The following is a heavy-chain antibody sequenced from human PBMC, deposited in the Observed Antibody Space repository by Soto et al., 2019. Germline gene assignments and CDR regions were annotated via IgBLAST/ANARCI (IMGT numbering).Heavy chain of an antibody. CDR3: AREMRGSGSYYKELNY. CDR2: ISSSSSYI. D-gene: IGHD3-10*01. V-gene: IGHV3-21*01. J-gene: IGHJ4*02. Sequence: GGSLRLSCAASGFTFSSYSMNWVRQAPGKGLEWVSSISSSSSYIYYADSVKGRFTISRDNAKNSLYLQMNSLRAEDTAVYYCAREMRGSGSYYKELNYWGQGTLVTVSS. CDR1: GFTFSSYS.